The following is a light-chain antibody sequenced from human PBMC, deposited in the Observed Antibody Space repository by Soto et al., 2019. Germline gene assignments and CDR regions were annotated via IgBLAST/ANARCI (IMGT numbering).Light chain of an antibody. J-gene: IGKJ1*01. V-gene: IGKV3-15*01. CDR2: PAS. Sequence: ILMTQSPATVSVSPGESATLSCRASQNIYYNVAWYQHRPGQAPRLLIYPASTRAPGVPARFSGSGSGTEFTLTIRSLQPEDFTVYSCXQYHNLWACGQGTKVDI. CDR3: XQYHNLWA. CDR1: QNIYYN.